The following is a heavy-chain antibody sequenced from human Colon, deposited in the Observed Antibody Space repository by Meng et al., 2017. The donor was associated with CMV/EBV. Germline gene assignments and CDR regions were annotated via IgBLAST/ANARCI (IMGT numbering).Heavy chain of an antibody. CDR1: RGYIGNYY. J-gene: IGHJ5*02. V-gene: IGHV4-59*01. CDR2: VSHNGRT. Sequence: SESLSLTCTVSRGYIGNYYWSWNRQSPGRGREWIGYVSHNGRTSYSTDLKSRVAISVNTSKNQFSLKLKSVTTADTAVYYCARGEWNYRGWFDPWGQGSLVTVSS. CDR3: ARGEWNYRGWFDP. D-gene: IGHD1-7*01.